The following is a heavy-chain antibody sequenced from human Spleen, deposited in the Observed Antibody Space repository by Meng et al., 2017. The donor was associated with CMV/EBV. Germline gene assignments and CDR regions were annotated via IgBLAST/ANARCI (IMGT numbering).Heavy chain of an antibody. J-gene: IGHJ4*02. V-gene: IGHV4-59*01. Sequence: GSLRLSCTVSGGSMSDYYWTWIRQPPGQGLEWIGYTYYGSTNYNPSLKSRVSISVDSSKNQFSLNMRSLTVADTAVYYCARGQWLVQVFDYWGQGTLVTVSS. CDR2: TYYGST. CDR1: GGSMSDYY. D-gene: IGHD6-19*01. CDR3: ARGQWLVQVFDY.